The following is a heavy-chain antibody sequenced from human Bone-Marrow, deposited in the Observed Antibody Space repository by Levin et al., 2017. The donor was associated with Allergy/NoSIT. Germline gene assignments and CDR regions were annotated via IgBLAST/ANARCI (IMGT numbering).Heavy chain of an antibody. CDR2: ISGSGGST. V-gene: IGHV3-23*01. D-gene: IGHD3-3*01. J-gene: IGHJ4*02. CDR3: AKDSDYDFWSGYDGRIDY. CDR1: GFTFSSYA. Sequence: GGSLRLSCAASGFTFSSYAMSWVRQAPGKGLEWVSAISGSGGSTYYADSVKGRFTISRDNSKNTLYLQMNSLRAEDTAVYYCAKDSDYDFWSGYDGRIDYWGQGTLVTVSS.